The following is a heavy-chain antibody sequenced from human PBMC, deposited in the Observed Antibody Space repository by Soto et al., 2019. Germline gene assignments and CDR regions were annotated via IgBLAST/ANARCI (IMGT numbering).Heavy chain of an antibody. CDR1: GGSISSGGYY. Sequence: PSETLSLTSTVSGGSISSGGYYWGWIRQHPGKGLEWIGYIYYRESTYYTPSLKSRVTISVDTSKHKFSLKLSSVTAADTAVYYCARDVRCSGGSCYDYWFDPWGQGTLVTVSS. V-gene: IGHV4-31*03. D-gene: IGHD2-15*01. J-gene: IGHJ5*02. CDR2: IYYREST. CDR3: ARDVRCSGGSCYDYWFDP.